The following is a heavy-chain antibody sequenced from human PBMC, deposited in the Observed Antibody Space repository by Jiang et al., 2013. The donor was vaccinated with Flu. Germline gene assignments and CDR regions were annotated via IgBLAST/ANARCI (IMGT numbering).Heavy chain of an antibody. CDR2: ISGSGDSS. CDR1: GFTFSSYA. V-gene: IGHV3-23*01. D-gene: IGHD4-17*01. J-gene: IGHJ4*02. CDR3: GKRLTVTSVFDY. Sequence: QLLESGGGLVQPGGSLKLSCAASGFTFSSYAMSWVRQAPGKGLEWVSTISGSGDSSYYADSVKGRFTISRDNSKNTLYLQMNTLRAEDTAVYYCGKRLTVTSVFDYWGQGTLVTVSS.